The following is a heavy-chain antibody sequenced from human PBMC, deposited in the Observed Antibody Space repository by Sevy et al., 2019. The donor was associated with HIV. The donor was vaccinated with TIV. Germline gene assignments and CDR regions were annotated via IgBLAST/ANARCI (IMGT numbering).Heavy chain of an antibody. CDR3: ARLTTQPTSDLYGLDV. D-gene: IGHD4-17*01. J-gene: IGHJ6*02. CDR1: GYIFSDYY. V-gene: IGHV1-2*02. CDR2: INSDSGVT. Sequence: ASVKVSCNASGYIFSDYYIHCVRQAPGQGLEWMAWINSDSGVTNYAQRFQGEVTVTRDTSLRTAYLELTNLKSNDTAIYYCARLTTQPTSDLYGLDVWGQGTTVTVSS.